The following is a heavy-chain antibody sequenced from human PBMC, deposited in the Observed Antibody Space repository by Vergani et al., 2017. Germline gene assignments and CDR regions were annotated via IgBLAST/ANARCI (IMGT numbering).Heavy chain of an antibody. J-gene: IGHJ6*02. V-gene: IGHV1-69*13. CDR2: IIPIFGTA. CDR3: ASRDITIFGVVIIRGYYYYGMDV. CDR1: GYSFYTYG. Sequence: QVQLVQSGAELKKPGASVKVSCKASGYSFYTYGISWVRQAPGQGLEWMGGIIPIFGTANYAQKFQGRVTITADESTSTAYMELSSLRSEDTAVYYCASRDITIFGVVIIRGYYYYGMDVWGQGTTVTVSS. D-gene: IGHD3-3*01.